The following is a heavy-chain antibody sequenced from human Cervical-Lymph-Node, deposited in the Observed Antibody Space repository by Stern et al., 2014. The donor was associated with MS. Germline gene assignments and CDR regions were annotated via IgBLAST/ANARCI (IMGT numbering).Heavy chain of an antibody. CDR3: AREGADNDAFDV. CDR2: INLSDGAT. D-gene: IGHD1-26*01. CDR1: GYTFIDYY. V-gene: IGHV1-46*03. J-gene: IGHJ3*01. Sequence: QVQLVQSGAEVKKPGASVTVSCRTSGYTFIDYYIHWVRQAPRQGLEWMGIINLSDGATTYEQKFQGRVTMTRDTSTNTAYMQLGSLTSEDTAVFFCAREGADNDAFDVWGQGTMVTVSS.